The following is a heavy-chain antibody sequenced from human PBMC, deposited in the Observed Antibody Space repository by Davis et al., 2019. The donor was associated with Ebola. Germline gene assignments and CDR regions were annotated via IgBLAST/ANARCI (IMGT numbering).Heavy chain of an antibody. D-gene: IGHD3-3*01. CDR2: ISFDDGKTK. V-gene: IGHV3-30*18. Sequence: GESLRLSCVVSGFIFSDSGMHWVRQAPGKGLEWVGDISFDDGKTKYYADSVKGRFYISRDNSRNTLSLQMNALRVEDTAVYYCAKWSGKNHYWLDYWGQGTLVSVSS. J-gene: IGHJ4*02. CDR1: GFIFSDSG. CDR3: AKWSGKNHYWLDY.